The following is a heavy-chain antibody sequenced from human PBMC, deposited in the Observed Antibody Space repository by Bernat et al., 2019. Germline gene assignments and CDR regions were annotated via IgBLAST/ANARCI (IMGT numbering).Heavy chain of an antibody. V-gene: IGHV4-39*01. CDR1: GGSISSSSYY. CDR3: ARHGMVRGVDY. Sequence: QLQLQESGPGLVKPSETLSFTCTVSGGSISSSSYYWGWIHQPPGKGLGWIGSSYYSGSTYYNPSLKSGVTISVETSKNQFSLRLSSVTAADTAVYYCARHGMVRGVDYWGQGTLVTVSS. D-gene: IGHD3-10*01. J-gene: IGHJ4*02. CDR2: SYYSGST.